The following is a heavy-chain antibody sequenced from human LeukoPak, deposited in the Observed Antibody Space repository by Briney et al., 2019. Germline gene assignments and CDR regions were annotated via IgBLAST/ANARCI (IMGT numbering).Heavy chain of an antibody. CDR1: GDSINAYY. CDR2: IYFSGTT. CDR3: ARRRAEGGSNGHYNWFDP. D-gene: IGHD6-13*01. V-gene: IGHV4-59*08. Sequence: SETLSLACTVSGDSINAYYWGWIRQPPGKGLEWIGYIYFSGTTKYNPSLESRVTISVDTSKNQFSLKLSSVTAADTAVYYCARRRAEGGSNGHYNWFDPWGQGILVTVSS. J-gene: IGHJ5*02.